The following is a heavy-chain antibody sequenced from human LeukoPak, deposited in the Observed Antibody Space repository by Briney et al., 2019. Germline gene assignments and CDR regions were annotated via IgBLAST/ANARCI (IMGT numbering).Heavy chain of an antibody. CDR2: INPSGGST. D-gene: IGHD6-6*01. CDR3: ARDSNSGAFDI. V-gene: IGHV1-46*01. CDR1: GYTFTRYY. J-gene: IGHJ3*02. Sequence: ASVKVSCKASGYTFTRYYMHWGRQAPGQGLEWMGIINPSGGSTSYAQKFQGRVTMTRDTSTSRVYMEVSSLRSEDTAVYYCARDSNSGAFDIWGQGTMVTVSS.